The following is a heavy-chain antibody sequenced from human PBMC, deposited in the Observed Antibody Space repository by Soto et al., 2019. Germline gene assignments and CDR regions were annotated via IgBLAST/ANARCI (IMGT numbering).Heavy chain of an antibody. CDR2: ISGSGGST. CDR1: GFTFSSYA. Sequence: EVQLLESGGGLVQPGGSLRLSCAASGFTFSSYAKSWVRQAPGKGLEWVSAISGSGGSTYYADSVKGRFTISRDNSKNTLYLQMKSLRAEDTAVYYCAKMVYDYGDPNRDYWGQGTLVTVSS. D-gene: IGHD4-17*01. CDR3: AKMVYDYGDPNRDY. J-gene: IGHJ4*02. V-gene: IGHV3-23*01.